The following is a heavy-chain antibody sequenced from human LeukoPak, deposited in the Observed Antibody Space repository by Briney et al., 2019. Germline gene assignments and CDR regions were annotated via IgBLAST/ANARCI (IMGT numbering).Heavy chain of an antibody. CDR1: GYTFSSYG. V-gene: IGHV1-2*02. Sequence: ASVKVSCKASGYTFSSYGISWVRQAPGQGLEWMGWIDLNNGATKYAPKFQGRVTITRDTSINTAYMELSSLTSDDTAVYYCARDSTAAAGSYFDYWGQGTLVTVSS. CDR2: IDLNNGAT. J-gene: IGHJ4*02. CDR3: ARDSTAAAGSYFDY. D-gene: IGHD6-13*01.